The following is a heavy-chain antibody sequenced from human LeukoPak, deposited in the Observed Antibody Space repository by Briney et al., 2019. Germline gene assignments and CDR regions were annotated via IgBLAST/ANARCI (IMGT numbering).Heavy chain of an antibody. CDR3: ATHMVRGVIPNWFDP. CDR2: TYYTGTT. Sequence: SETLSLTCTVSGGSITISNYYWAWIRQPPGKGLEWIGSTYYTGTTYYNPSLKSRVTISVDTSKNQFSLKLSSVTAADTAVYYCATHMVRGVIPNWFDPWGQGTLVTVSS. D-gene: IGHD3-10*01. J-gene: IGHJ5*02. CDR1: GGSITISNYY. V-gene: IGHV4-39*07.